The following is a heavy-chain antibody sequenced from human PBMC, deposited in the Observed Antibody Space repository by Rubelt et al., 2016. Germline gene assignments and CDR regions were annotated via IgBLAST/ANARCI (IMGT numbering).Heavy chain of an antibody. Sequence: QVQLQEWGAGLLKPSETLSLTCAVYGGSFSGPYWNWIRQPPGKGLEWVGEVNHSGTTSSNPSLRSRVTISVDTSKNQVSLTLSSVTAAATAVYYCARRKMRDGEVRFDYWGPGSLVTVSS. D-gene: IGHD3-10*01. CDR2: VNHSGTT. CDR1: GGSFSGPY. J-gene: IGHJ4*02. V-gene: IGHV4-34*01. CDR3: ARRKMRDGEVRFDY.